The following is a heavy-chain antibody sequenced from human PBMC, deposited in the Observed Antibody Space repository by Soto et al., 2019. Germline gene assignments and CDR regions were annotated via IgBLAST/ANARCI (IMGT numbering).Heavy chain of an antibody. CDR3: ARDVFPGSSSTLYLDAFDI. J-gene: IGHJ3*02. CDR2: IKRDGSGG. V-gene: IGHV3-7*05. Sequence: EEQLVESGGGLVQPGGSLRLSCAASGFSFSSYWMTWVRQAPGKGLEWVANIKRDGSGGSYLDSVRGRFTVSRDNVRNSLHLQMDSLRAEDTALYYCARDVFPGSSSTLYLDAFDIWGQGTMVTVSS. D-gene: IGHD3-10*01. CDR1: GFSFSSYW.